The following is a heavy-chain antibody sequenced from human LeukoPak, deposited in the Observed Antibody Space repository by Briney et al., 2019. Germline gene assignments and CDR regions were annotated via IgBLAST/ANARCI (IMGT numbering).Heavy chain of an antibody. D-gene: IGHD6-6*01. J-gene: IGHJ4*02. CDR1: GGSISSYY. V-gene: IGHV4-59*12. Sequence: SETLSLTCTVSGGSISSYYWSWIRQPPGKGLEWIGYIYYSGSTNYNPSLKSRVTISVDTSKNQFSLKLSSVTAADTAVYYCARDSSYSSSSPFDYWGQGTLVTVSS. CDR3: ARDSSYSSSSPFDY. CDR2: IYYSGST.